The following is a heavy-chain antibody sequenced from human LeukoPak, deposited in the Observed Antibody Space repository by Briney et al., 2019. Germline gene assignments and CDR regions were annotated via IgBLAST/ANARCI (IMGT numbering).Heavy chain of an antibody. D-gene: IGHD1-26*01. J-gene: IGHJ4*02. CDR1: GYKFTSFG. Sequence: ASVKVSCKASGYKFTSFGISWVRQAPGQGLEWMGWITAYNGNKVCAQNFQDRVTLTTDTSTSTAYMELRSLRSDDAAVYYCARGQVEATEHDYWGQGTLVTVSS. CDR2: ITAYNGNK. CDR3: ARGQVEATEHDY. V-gene: IGHV1-18*01.